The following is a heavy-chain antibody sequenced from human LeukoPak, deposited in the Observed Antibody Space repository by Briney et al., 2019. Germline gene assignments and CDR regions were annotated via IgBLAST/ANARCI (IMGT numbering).Heavy chain of an antibody. D-gene: IGHD6-13*01. V-gene: IGHV4-59*01. Sequence: SETLSLTCTVSGGSISSYYWSWIRQPPGKGLEWIGYIHYSGNTNYNPSLKSRVTISVDTSKNQFSLKLNSVTAADTAVYYCARVHSSSWFAPFDYWGQGTLVTDSS. CDR1: GGSISSYY. J-gene: IGHJ4*02. CDR3: ARVHSSSWFAPFDY. CDR2: IHYSGNT.